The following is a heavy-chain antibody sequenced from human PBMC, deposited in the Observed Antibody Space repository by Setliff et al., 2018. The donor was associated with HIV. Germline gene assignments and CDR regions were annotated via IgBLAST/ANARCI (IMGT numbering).Heavy chain of an antibody. V-gene: IGHV4-39*01. J-gene: IGHJ4*02. CDR2: LYHSGTS. D-gene: IGHD5-18*01. CDR1: GGSISSGDYY. Sequence: SETLSLTCAVSGGSISSGDYYWSWIRQPPGKGLEWIGSLYHSGTSFYNPSLKSRVTISLDTSTNRFSLKLNSVTAADTAIYYCARQVGSQYSYWAYYFDSWGQGALVTVSS. CDR3: ARQVGSQYSYWAYYFDS.